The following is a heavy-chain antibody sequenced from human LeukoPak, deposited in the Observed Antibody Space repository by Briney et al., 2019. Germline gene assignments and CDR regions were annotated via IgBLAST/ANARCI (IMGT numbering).Heavy chain of an antibody. CDR3: TTDMGSKVH. D-gene: IGHD1-26*01. V-gene: IGHV3-15*01. CDR1: GFAFSNAW. Sequence: PGGSLRLSCAASGFAFSNAWMTWVRQAPGKGLDWVGLIKRKIDGETTDYAAPMKGRFTISRDDSESMLYLQMDSLKAEDTAVYYCTTDMGSKVHWGQGALVTVSS. J-gene: IGHJ4*02. CDR2: IKRKIDGETT.